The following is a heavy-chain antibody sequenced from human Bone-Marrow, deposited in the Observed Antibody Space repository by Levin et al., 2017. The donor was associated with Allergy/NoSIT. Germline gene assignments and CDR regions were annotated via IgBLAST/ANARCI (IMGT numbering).Heavy chain of an antibody. V-gene: IGHV3-11*01. CDR2: ISSSGSTI. CDR1: GFTFSDYY. CDR3: ARDRHYYDSSGYYSY. J-gene: IGHJ4*02. D-gene: IGHD3-22*01. Sequence: GGSLRLSCAASGFTFSDYYMSWIRQAPGKGLEWVSYISSSGSTIYYADSVKGRFTISRDNAKNSLYLQMNSLRAEDTAVYYCARDRHYYDSSGYYSYWGQGTLVTVSS.